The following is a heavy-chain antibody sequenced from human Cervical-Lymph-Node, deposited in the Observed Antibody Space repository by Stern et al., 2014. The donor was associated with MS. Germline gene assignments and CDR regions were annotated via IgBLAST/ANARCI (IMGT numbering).Heavy chain of an antibody. D-gene: IGHD6-19*01. Sequence: EVQLEESGGGWVQPGGSLRLSCAASGFSFSSYDMLWVRQAPGEGLEWVSAIGSAGDTYYFGSVKGRFTISREDAKNSFFLQMSNLKVEDTAVYYCARGAYASGWYHYGMDVWGHGTAVTVAS. V-gene: IGHV3-13*01. CDR3: ARGAYASGWYHYGMDV. J-gene: IGHJ6*02. CDR2: IGSAGDT. CDR1: GFSFSSYD.